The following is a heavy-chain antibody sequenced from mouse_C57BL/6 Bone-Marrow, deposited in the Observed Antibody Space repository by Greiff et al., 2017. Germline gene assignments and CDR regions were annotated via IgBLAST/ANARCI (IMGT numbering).Heavy chain of an antibody. CDR1: GFTFSSYA. V-gene: IGHV5-4*03. J-gene: IGHJ3*01. D-gene: IGHD2-2*01. CDR2: ISDGGSYT. CDR3: ARGGYGYPAWFAY. Sequence: EVKLVESGGGLVKPGGSLKLSCAASGFTFSSYAMSWVRQTPEKRLEWVATISDGGSYTYYPDNVKGRFTISRDNAKNNLYLQMSHLKSEDTAMYYCARGGYGYPAWFAYWCQGTLVTVSA.